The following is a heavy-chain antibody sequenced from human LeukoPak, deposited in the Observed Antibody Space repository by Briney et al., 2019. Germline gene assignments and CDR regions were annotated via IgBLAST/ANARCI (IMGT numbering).Heavy chain of an antibody. D-gene: IGHD1-1*01. V-gene: IGHV3-48*01. Sequence: GGSLRLSCAASGFPFSSYSMNWVRQAPGKGLEWVSYISASGSNIYYLDSVKGRFTVSRDNAMNSLFLQMDRPKAEDTAVYYCVRVKGTYFDFWGQGTLVTVSS. CDR1: GFPFSSYS. CDR3: VRVKGTYFDF. CDR2: ISASGSNI. J-gene: IGHJ4*02.